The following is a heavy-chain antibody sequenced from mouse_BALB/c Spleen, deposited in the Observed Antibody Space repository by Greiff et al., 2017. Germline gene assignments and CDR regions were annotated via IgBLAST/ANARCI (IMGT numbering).Heavy chain of an antibody. Sequence: QVHVKQSGPGLVAPSQSLSITCTVSGFSLTSYGVHWVRQPPGKGLEWLGVIWAGGSTNYNSALMSRLSISKDNSKSQVFLKMNSLQTDDTAMYYCARERYYYAMDYWGQGTSVTVSS. CDR3: ARERYYYAMDY. V-gene: IGHV2-9*02. CDR1: GFSLTSYG. CDR2: IWAGGST. J-gene: IGHJ4*01.